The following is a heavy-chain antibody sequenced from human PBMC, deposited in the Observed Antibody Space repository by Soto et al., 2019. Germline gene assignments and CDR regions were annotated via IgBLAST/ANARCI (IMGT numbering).Heavy chain of an antibody. V-gene: IGHV3-43*01. D-gene: IGHD6-19*01. Sequence: PGGSLRLSCAASGFTFDDYTMHWVRQAPGKGLEWVSLISWDGGSTYYADSVKGRFTISRDNSKNSLYLQMNSLRTEDTALYYCAKDTFSGWYGTFYGMDVWGQGTTVTV. CDR1: GFTFDDYT. CDR3: AKDTFSGWYGTFYGMDV. CDR2: ISWDGGST. J-gene: IGHJ6*02.